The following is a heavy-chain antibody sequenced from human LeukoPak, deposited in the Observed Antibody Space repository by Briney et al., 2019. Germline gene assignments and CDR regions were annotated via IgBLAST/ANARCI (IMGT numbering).Heavy chain of an antibody. Sequence: PSETLSLTCTVSGGSISSSSYYWGWIRQPPGKGLEWIGSVYYSGRAYYNQCLKSRFTILIDTSKNQFSLTLSSVTAADTAVYYCARIIAAQYFDYWGQGTLVTVSS. J-gene: IGHJ4*02. D-gene: IGHD2-21*01. CDR1: GGSISSSSYY. CDR3: ARIIAAQYFDY. V-gene: IGHV4-39*07. CDR2: VYYSGRA.